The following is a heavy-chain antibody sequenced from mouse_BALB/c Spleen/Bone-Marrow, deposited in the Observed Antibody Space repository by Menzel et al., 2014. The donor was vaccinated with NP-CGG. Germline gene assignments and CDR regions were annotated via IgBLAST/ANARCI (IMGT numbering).Heavy chain of an antibody. V-gene: IGHV1-12*01. Sequence: LQESGAELVKPGASVKMSCKASGYTFTSYNMHWVKQTPGQGLEWIGAIYPGNGDTSYNQKFKGKATLTADKSSSTAYMQLSSLTSEDFAGYYCAARVGYYGNYPYFDYWGQGTTLTVSS. CDR1: GYTFTSYN. D-gene: IGHD2-1*01. CDR3: AARVGYYGNYPYFDY. CDR2: IYPGNGDT. J-gene: IGHJ2*01.